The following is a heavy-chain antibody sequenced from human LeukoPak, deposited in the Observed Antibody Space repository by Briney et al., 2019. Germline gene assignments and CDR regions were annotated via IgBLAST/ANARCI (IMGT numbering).Heavy chain of an antibody. V-gene: IGHV4-59*01. CDR3: ARDLNFDTNWFDP. D-gene: IGHD3-9*01. Sequence: SETLSLTCTVSGGSISSYYWSWIRQPPGKGLEWIGYIYYSGSTNYNPSLKSRVTISVDTSKNQFSLKLSSVTGADTAVYYCARDLNFDTNWFDPWGQGTLVTVSS. CDR2: IYYSGST. CDR1: GGSISSYY. J-gene: IGHJ5*02.